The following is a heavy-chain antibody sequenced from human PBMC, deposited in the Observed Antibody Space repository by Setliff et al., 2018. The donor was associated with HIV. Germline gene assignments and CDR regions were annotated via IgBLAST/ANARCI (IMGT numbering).Heavy chain of an antibody. CDR2: ISAYNGNT. V-gene: IGHV1-18*01. J-gene: IGHJ4*02. CDR3: ARCMGRPDVSDYGDYADY. Sequence: ASVKVSCKASGYTFTSYGISWVRQAPGQGLEWMGWISAYNGNTNYAQKLQGRVTMTTDTSTSTAYMELRSLRSDDTAVYYCARCMGRPDVSDYGDYADYWGQGTLVTVSS. CDR1: GYTFTSYG. D-gene: IGHD4-17*01.